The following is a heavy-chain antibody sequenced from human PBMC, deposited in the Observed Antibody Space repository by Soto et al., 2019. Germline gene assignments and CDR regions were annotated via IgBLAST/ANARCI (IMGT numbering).Heavy chain of an antibody. V-gene: IGHV4-31*03. CDR2: IYYSGST. J-gene: IGHJ4*02. CDR1: GGSISSGGYY. D-gene: IGHD6-19*01. CDR3: AREGGPLPGSVY. Sequence: QVQLQESGPGLVKPSQTLSLTCTVSGGSISSGGYYWSWIRQHPGKGLEWMGYIYYSGSTYYNPSLKSRVTISVDTSKTQCSPTLSPVTAADTAVYCCAREGGPLPGSVYWGKGTLVTVSS.